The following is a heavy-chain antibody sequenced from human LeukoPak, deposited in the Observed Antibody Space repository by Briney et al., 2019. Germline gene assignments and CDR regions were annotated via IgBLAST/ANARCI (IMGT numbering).Heavy chain of an antibody. V-gene: IGHV3-30*02. Sequence: TGGSLRLSCAASGFTFSSYGMHWVRQAPGKGLEWVAFIRYDGSNKYYADSVKGRFTISRDNSKNTLYLQMNSLRAEDTAVYYCAKDLRSSTHFDYWGQGTLVTVSS. CDR1: GFTFSSYG. CDR2: IRYDGSNK. J-gene: IGHJ4*02. D-gene: IGHD6-6*01. CDR3: AKDLRSSTHFDY.